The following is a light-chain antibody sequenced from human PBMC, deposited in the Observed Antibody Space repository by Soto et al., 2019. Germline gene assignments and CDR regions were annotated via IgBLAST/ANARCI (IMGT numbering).Light chain of an antibody. CDR3: QQYNNWPPVT. Sequence: EIVMTQSPATLSVSPGERATLSCRASQSVSTNLAWYQQKPGQAPRLLIYGASTRATGIPARFSVSGSGTEFTLTISSPQSVDFAVYYCQQYNNWPPVTFGGGTKVDIK. V-gene: IGKV3-15*01. CDR1: QSVSTN. J-gene: IGKJ4*01. CDR2: GAS.